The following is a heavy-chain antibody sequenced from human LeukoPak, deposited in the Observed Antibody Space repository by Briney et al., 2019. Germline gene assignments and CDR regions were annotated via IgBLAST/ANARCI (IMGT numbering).Heavy chain of an antibody. Sequence: SETLSLTCTVSGGSISSYYWSWIRQPPGKGLEWIGYISYSGSTDSNPSLKSRVTISVDTSKNQISLKLSSVTAADTAVYYCARTYCRGGSCHFDYWGQGTLVNVSS. J-gene: IGHJ4*02. CDR2: ISYSGST. CDR1: GGSISSYY. V-gene: IGHV4-59*08. D-gene: IGHD2-15*01. CDR3: ARTYCRGGSCHFDY.